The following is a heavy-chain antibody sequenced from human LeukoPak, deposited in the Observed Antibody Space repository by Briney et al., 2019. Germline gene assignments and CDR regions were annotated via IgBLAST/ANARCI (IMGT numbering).Heavy chain of an antibody. Sequence: PGGSLRLSCAASGFTFSSYAMNWVRQAPGKGLEWVSAISGSGGSTYYADSVKGRFTISRDNSKNTLYLQMNSLRAEDTAVYYCAKDLSIAAAGPLDYWGQGTLVTVSS. CDR3: AKDLSIAAAGPLDY. V-gene: IGHV3-23*01. J-gene: IGHJ4*02. CDR2: ISGSGGST. CDR1: GFTFSSYA. D-gene: IGHD6-13*01.